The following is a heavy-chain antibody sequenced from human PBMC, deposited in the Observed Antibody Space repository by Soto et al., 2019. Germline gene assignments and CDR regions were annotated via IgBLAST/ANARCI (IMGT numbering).Heavy chain of an antibody. D-gene: IGHD3-3*01. V-gene: IGHV3-23*01. J-gene: IGHJ6*02. CDR2: ISESGDGT. CDR3: AKNGDFWSWGMDV. CDR1: GFTFNTYA. Sequence: GGSLRLSCAASGFTFNTYAMTWVRQAPGKGLEWVSLISESGDGTYYADPVKGRFTISRDNSQRTLNLQMNSLRAEDTAVYYCAKNGDFWSWGMDVWGQGTTVTVSS.